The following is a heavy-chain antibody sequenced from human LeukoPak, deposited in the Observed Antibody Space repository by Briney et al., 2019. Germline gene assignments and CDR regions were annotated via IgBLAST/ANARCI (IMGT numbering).Heavy chain of an antibody. Sequence: RSSETLSLTCTVSGGSISSSSYYWGWIRQPPGKGLEWIGSIYYSGSTYYNPSLKSRVTISVDTSKNQFSLKLSSVTAADTAVYYCARQFVDSSSLNWFDPWGQGTLVTVSS. J-gene: IGHJ5*02. CDR1: GGSISSSSYY. D-gene: IGHD6-13*01. CDR2: IYYSGST. CDR3: ARQFVDSSSLNWFDP. V-gene: IGHV4-39*01.